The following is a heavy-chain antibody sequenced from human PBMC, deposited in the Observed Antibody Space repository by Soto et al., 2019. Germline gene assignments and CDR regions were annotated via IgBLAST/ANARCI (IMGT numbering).Heavy chain of an antibody. CDR2: ISGSGVST. CDR1: GCTFRSYA. Sequence: GGSVRIYCAASGCTFRSYAMSCVRQAPWKWMEWFSAISGSGVSTYYADSVKGRFTISRDNSKNTLYLQMNSLRAEDTAVYYCAKDGEYDFWSGYFHVYYFDYWGQGTLVTVSS. V-gene: IGHV3-23*01. J-gene: IGHJ4*02. CDR3: AKDGEYDFWSGYFHVYYFDY. D-gene: IGHD3-3*01.